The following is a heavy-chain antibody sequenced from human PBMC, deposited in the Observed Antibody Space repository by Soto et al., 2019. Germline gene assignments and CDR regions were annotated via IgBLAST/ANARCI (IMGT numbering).Heavy chain of an antibody. CDR2: LYYSGTT. CDR3: AREVRAHDLPFDP. D-gene: IGHD1-1*01. Sequence: QVQLQESGPGLVRPSETLSLTCTVSGGSISSGFYYWSWLRQPPGKGLEWIGYLYYSGTTNYNPSLKSRAAISIDTSKTQFSLKLNSVTAADTAVYYCAREVRAHDLPFDPWGQGILVTVSS. CDR1: GGSISSGFYY. J-gene: IGHJ5*02. V-gene: IGHV4-61*01.